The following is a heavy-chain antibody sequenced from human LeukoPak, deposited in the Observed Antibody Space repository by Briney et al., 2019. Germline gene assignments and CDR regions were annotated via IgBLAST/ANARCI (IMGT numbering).Heavy chain of an antibody. CDR1: GFTVRSNH. Sequence: GGPLTLPCAASGFTVRSNHVGGARQAPGKGVEGVSVFYSGGTTCSADSVKRRFTIPRDTYKRPLYLQMNSLRAEDTAVYYCARDLGHTSGWYPGIDYYYGMDVWGQGTTVTVSS. J-gene: IGHJ6*02. CDR2: FYSGGTT. D-gene: IGHD6-19*01. V-gene: IGHV3-53*01. CDR3: ARDLGHTSGWYPGIDYYYGMDV.